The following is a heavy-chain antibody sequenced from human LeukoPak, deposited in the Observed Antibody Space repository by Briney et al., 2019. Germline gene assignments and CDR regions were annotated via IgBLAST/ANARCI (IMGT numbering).Heavy chain of an antibody. V-gene: IGHV1-18*01. D-gene: IGHD6-19*01. J-gene: IGHJ4*02. CDR1: GGTFSSYA. Sequence: ASVKVSCKASGGTFSSYAISWVRQAPGQGLEWMGWISAYNGNTNYAQKLQGRVTITRDTSASTAYMELSSLRSEDTAVYYCARVVGWYIPYWGQGTLVTVSS. CDR3: ARVVGWYIPY. CDR2: ISAYNGNT.